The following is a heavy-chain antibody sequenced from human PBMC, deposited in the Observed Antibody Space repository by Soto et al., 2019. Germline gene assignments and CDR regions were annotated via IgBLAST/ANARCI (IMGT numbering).Heavy chain of an antibody. V-gene: IGHV2-5*02. Sequence: QITLKESGPTLVKPTQTLTLTCTGSGFSLSTNGVGVGWIRQPPGQALEWLALIYWDDDNRYRPSLRSRLTITKDTSKNQVVLTMTNMDPVDTATYYCARRDYYASGSLTFDYWGQGTLVTVSS. J-gene: IGHJ4*02. CDR3: ARRDYYASGSLTFDY. CDR2: IYWDDDN. CDR1: GFSLSTNGVG. D-gene: IGHD3-10*01.